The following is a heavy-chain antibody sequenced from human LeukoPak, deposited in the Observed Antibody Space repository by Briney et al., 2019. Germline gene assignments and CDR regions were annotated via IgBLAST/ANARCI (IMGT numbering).Heavy chain of an antibody. CDR3: TRQYCSSTSCYINWFDP. J-gene: IGHJ5*02. D-gene: IGHD2-2*02. Sequence: GGSLRLSCTASGFTFGDYAMSWFRQAPGKGLEWVGFIRSKAYGGTREYAASVKGRFTISRDDSKSIAYLQMNSLKTEDTAVYYCTRQYCSSTSCYINWFDPWGQGTLVTVSS. V-gene: IGHV3-49*03. CDR1: GFTFGDYA. CDR2: IRSKAYGGTR.